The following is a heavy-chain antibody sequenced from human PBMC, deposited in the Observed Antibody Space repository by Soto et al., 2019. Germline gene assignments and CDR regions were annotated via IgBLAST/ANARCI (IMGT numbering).Heavy chain of an antibody. D-gene: IGHD6-19*01. J-gene: IGHJ6*02. CDR2: IYYSGST. CDR3: ARGGLDYYYGMDV. CDR1: GGSISSGGYY. Sequence: QVQLQESGPGLVKPSQTLSLICTVSGGSISSGGYYWSWIRQHPGKGLEWIGYIYYSGSTYYNPSLKSRVTISVDTSKNQFSLKLSSVTAADTAVYYCARGGLDYYYGMDVWGQGTTVTVSS. V-gene: IGHV4-31*03.